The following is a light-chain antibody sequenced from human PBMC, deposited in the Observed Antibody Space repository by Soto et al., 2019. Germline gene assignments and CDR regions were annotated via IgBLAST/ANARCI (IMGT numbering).Light chain of an antibody. CDR1: SSNIGACYD. CDR2: GNT. V-gene: IGLV1-40*01. CDR3: LSFDSSLSVV. J-gene: IGLJ2*01. Sequence: QSVLTQPPSVSGSPGQRVTISCTGSSSNIGACYDVHWYQQLPGRAPKLLIYGNTNRPSGVPDRFSGSKSGTSASLAITGLQAEDEADYNCLSFDSSLSVVFGGGTQLTVL.